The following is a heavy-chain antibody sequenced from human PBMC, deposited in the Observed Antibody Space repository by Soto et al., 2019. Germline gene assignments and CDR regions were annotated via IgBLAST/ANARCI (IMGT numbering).Heavy chain of an antibody. D-gene: IGHD6-13*01. Sequence: QVQLVESGGGVVQPGRSLRLSCAASGFTFSSYAMHWVRQAPGKGLEWVAVISYDGSNKYYADSVKGRFTISRDNSKNTLYLQMNSLRAEDTAVYYCARGKVAAAGTSRYYYGMGVWGQGTTVTVSS. J-gene: IGHJ6*02. V-gene: IGHV3-30-3*01. CDR1: GFTFSSYA. CDR3: ARGKVAAAGTSRYYYGMGV. CDR2: ISYDGSNK.